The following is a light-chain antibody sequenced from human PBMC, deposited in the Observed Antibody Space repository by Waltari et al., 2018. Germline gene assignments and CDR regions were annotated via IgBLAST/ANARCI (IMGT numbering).Light chain of an antibody. CDR3: QQSFRTPYT. Sequence: DIQMTQSPSSLSASVGDRVTLTCRASQSISYYLNWYQHKPGKAPKLRIYGASSLQSGVPSTFSGSGSGTDFTLTISSLQPEDFATYFCQQSFRTPYTFGQGTKLEIK. V-gene: IGKV1-39*01. CDR1: QSISYY. CDR2: GAS. J-gene: IGKJ2*01.